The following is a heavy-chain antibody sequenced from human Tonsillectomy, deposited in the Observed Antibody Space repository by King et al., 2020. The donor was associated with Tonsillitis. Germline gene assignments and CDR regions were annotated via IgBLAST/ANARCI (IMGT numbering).Heavy chain of an antibody. J-gene: IGHJ4*02. V-gene: IGHV3-49*04. Sequence: QLVQSGGDLVQPGRSLRLSCTASGFTFGDYAMSWVRQAPGKGLEWVGFIRSQAYGGTTEYAASVKGRFTISRDDSKSIAYLQMNSLKTEDTAVYYCTRGQLGPFDYWGQGTLVTVSS. CDR1: GFTFGDYA. CDR2: IRSQAYGGTT. CDR3: TRGQLGPFDY. D-gene: IGHD3-10*01.